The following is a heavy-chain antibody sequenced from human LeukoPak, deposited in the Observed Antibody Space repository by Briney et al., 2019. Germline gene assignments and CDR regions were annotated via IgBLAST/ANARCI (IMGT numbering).Heavy chain of an antibody. Sequence: PSETLSLTCTVSGGSISNYYWNWIRQPPGKGLEWIGNIYYGGTAYYNPSLKSRVTLSIDTSKNQFSLKLSSVTAADTAVYYCARHLGYCSSTSCYGLRGTFRFDPWGQGTLVTVSS. D-gene: IGHD2-2*01. CDR3: ARHLGYCSSTSCYGLRGTFRFDP. CDR2: IYYGGTA. V-gene: IGHV4-59*04. J-gene: IGHJ5*02. CDR1: GGSISNYY.